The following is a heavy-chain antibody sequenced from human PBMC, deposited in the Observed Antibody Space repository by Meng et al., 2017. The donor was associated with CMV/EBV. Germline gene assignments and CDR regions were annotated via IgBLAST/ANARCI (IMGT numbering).Heavy chain of an antibody. J-gene: IGHJ4*02. CDR3: AKPIVVVPAAIESGFDY. Sequence: GESLKISCAASGFTFSSYAMGWVRQAPGKGLEWVSAISGSGGSTYYADSVKGRFTISRDNSKNTLYLQMNSLRAEDTAVYYCAKPIVVVPAAIESGFDYWGQGTLVTVSS. V-gene: IGHV3-23*01. D-gene: IGHD2-2*01. CDR1: GFTFSSYA. CDR2: ISGSGGST.